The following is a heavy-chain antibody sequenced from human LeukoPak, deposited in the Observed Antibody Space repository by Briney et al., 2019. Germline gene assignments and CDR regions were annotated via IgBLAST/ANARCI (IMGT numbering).Heavy chain of an antibody. Sequence: SETLSLTCAVSGGSISSGDYSWGWIRQPPGKGLEWIGSIYYSGSTYYNPSLKSRVTISVDTSKNQFSLKLNSVTAADTAVYYCARSPIGSYSSGWYSAFDIWGQGTMVTVSS. V-gene: IGHV4-39*01. D-gene: IGHD6-19*01. CDR2: IYYSGST. J-gene: IGHJ3*02. CDR3: ARSPIGSYSSGWYSAFDI. CDR1: GGSISSGDYS.